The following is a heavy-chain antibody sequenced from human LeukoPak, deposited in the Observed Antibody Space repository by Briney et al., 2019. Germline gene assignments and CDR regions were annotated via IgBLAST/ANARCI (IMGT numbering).Heavy chain of an antibody. CDR3: AREGVRVYDSSGYPNDY. CDR2: IYSGGST. V-gene: IGHV3-53*01. Sequence: GGSLRLSCAASGFTVSSNYMSWVRQAPGKGLEWGSLIYSGGSTYYADSVKGRFTISRDNSKNTLYLQMNSLRAEDTAVYYCAREGVRVYDSSGYPNDYWGQGTLVTVSS. J-gene: IGHJ4*02. CDR1: GFTVSSNY. D-gene: IGHD3-22*01.